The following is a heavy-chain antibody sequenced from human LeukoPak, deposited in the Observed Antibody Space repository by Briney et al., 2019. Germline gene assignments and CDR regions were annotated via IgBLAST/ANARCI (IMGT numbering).Heavy chain of an antibody. CDR1: GFTFSSYG. Sequence: PGGSLRLSCAASGFTFSSYGMHWVRQAPGKGLEWVAFIRYDGSNKYYADSVKGRFTISRDNSKNTLYLQMNSLRAEDTAVYYCAKDGHYGSGSYLAAPPAYYYYMDVWGKGTTVTISS. CDR3: AKDGHYGSGSYLAAPPAYYYYMDV. CDR2: IRYDGSNK. V-gene: IGHV3-30*02. D-gene: IGHD3-10*01. J-gene: IGHJ6*03.